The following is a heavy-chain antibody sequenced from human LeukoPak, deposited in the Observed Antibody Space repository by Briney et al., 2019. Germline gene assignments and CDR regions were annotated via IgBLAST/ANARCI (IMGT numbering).Heavy chain of an antibody. V-gene: IGHV4-61*05. CDR3: ARGRGSYLEYYFDY. Sequence: SETLSLTCTVSGGSISSSSYYWGWIRQPPGKGLEWIGYIYYSGSTNYNPSLKSRVTISVDTSKNQFSLKLSSVTAADTAVYYCARGRGSYLEYYFDYWGQGTLVTVSS. CDR2: IYYSGST. CDR1: GGSISSSSYY. J-gene: IGHJ4*02. D-gene: IGHD1-26*01.